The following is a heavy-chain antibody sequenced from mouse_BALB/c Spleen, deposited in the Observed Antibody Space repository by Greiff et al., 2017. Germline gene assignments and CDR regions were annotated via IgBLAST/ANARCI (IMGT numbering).Heavy chain of an antibody. V-gene: IGHV2-9*02. CDR2: IWAGGST. CDR3: ARDWGRSTDY. J-gene: IGHJ2*01. CDR1: GFSLTSYG. Sequence: VNVVESGPGLVAPSQSLSLTCTVSGFSLTSYGVHWVRQPPGKGLEWLGVIWAGGSTNYNSALMSRLSISKDNSKSQVFLKMSSLQTDDTAMYYCARDWGRSTDYWGQGTTLTVSS.